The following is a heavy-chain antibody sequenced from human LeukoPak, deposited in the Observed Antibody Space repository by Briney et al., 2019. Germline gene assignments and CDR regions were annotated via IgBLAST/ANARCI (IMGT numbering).Heavy chain of an antibody. V-gene: IGHV3-23*01. CDR1: GFTFSSYA. J-gene: IGHJ4*02. Sequence: PGGSLRLSCAASGFTFSSYAMSWVRQAPGKGLEWVSAIGGSGGSTYYADSVKGRFTISRDNSKNTLYLQMNSLRAEDTAVYYCAKKRAGDSAHFDYWGQGTLVTVSS. CDR3: AKKRAGDSAHFDY. D-gene: IGHD2-21*02. CDR2: IGGSGGST.